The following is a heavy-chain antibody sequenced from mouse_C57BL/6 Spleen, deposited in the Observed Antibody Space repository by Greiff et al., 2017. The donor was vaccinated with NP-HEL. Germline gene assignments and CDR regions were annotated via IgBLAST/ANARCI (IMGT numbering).Heavy chain of an antibody. V-gene: IGHV1-54*01. Sequence: QVQLQQSGAELVRPGTSVKVSCKASGYAFTNYLIEWVKQRPGQGLEWIGVINPGSGGTNYNEKFKGKATLTADKSSSTAYMQLSSLTSEDSAVYFCARGYYSNYAWFAYWGQGTLVTVSA. CDR1: GYAFTNYL. CDR2: INPGSGGT. J-gene: IGHJ3*01. CDR3: ARGYYSNYAWFAY. D-gene: IGHD2-5*01.